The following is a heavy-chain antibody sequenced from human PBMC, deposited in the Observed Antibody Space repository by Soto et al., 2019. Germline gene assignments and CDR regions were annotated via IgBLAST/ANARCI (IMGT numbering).Heavy chain of an antibody. J-gene: IGHJ4*02. D-gene: IGHD5-18*01. CDR1: GGAFSTYA. CDR3: ASGIQLWLRRINNGYSG. V-gene: IGHV1-69*12. CDR2: IIPMFGTA. Sequence: QVQLVQYGAEVKKPESSVKVSCKAPGGAFSTYAISWVRQAPGQGLEWMGGIIPMFGTANYAQRFQDRVTITADESTYTVYMELSSLRSEDTAVYFCASGIQLWLRRINNGYSGWGQGTLVTVSS.